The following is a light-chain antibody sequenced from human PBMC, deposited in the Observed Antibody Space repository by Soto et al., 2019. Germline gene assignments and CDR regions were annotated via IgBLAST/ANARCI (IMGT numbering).Light chain of an antibody. J-gene: IGKJ1*01. Sequence: VLTQSPGTLSVSPGERATLSCRAGQSVSGNNLAWYQQKPGRPPRLLSYGESSRASGVPDRFSGSGSGTNFTLTINRLQPEDFAVYYCQQCDGTSWTFGQGTKVDIK. CDR3: QQCDGTSWT. CDR2: GES. V-gene: IGKV3-20*01. CDR1: QSVSGNN.